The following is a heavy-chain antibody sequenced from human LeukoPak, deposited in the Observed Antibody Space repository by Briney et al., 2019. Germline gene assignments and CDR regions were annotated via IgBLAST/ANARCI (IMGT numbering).Heavy chain of an antibody. CDR3: ARRVKDGYKPFYFDS. J-gene: IGHJ4*02. D-gene: IGHD5-24*01. CDR1: GDSISSHY. Sequence: PSETLSLTCTVSGDSISSHYWSWIRQPPGKGLEWIAYIHDSGSTNYNPSLKSRVTISMDTSEKQFSLKLTSVTAADTAIYYCARRVKDGYKPFYFDSWGQGTLVTVSS. V-gene: IGHV4-59*08. CDR2: IHDSGST.